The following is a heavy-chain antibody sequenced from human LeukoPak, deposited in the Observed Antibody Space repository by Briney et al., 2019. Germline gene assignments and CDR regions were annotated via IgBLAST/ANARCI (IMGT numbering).Heavy chain of an antibody. V-gene: IGHV4-59*11. D-gene: IGHD3-22*01. J-gene: IGHJ4*02. Sequence: SETLSLTCTVSGGSISSHYWSWIRQPPGKGLEWIGYIYYSGSTNYNPSLKSRVTISVDTSKNQFSLKLSSVTAADTAVYYCARGAVITSFDYWGQGTLVTVSS. CDR3: ARGAVITSFDY. CDR2: IYYSGST. CDR1: GGSISSHY.